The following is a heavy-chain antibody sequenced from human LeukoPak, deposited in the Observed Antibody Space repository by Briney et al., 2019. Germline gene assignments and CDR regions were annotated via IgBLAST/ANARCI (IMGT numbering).Heavy chain of an antibody. J-gene: IGHJ6*03. D-gene: IGHD3-10*01. Sequence: PSQTLSLTCTVSGGSISSGSYYWSWIRQPAGKGLEWIGRIYTSGSTNYNPSLKSRVTISVDTSKNQFSLKLSSVTAADTAVYYCARDAPDYYGSGSYLYYYYYMDVWGKGTTVTISS. V-gene: IGHV4-61*02. CDR2: IYTSGST. CDR1: GGSISSGSYY. CDR3: ARDAPDYYGSGSYLYYYYYMDV.